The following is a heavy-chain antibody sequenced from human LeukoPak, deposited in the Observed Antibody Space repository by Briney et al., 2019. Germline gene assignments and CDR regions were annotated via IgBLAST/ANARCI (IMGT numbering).Heavy chain of an antibody. V-gene: IGHV4-38-2*02. J-gene: IGHJ4*02. CDR1: GYSISSGYY. CDR2: IYHSGST. Sequence: SETLSLTCTVSGYSISSGYYWGWIRQPPGKGLEWIGSIYHSGSTYYNPSLKSRVTISVDTSKNQFSLKLSSVTAADTAVYYCARSIAAAGTSHFDYWGQGTLVTVSS. D-gene: IGHD6-13*01. CDR3: ARSIAAAGTSHFDY.